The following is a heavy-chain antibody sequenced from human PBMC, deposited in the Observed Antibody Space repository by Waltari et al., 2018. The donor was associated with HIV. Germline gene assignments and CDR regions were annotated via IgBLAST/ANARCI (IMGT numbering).Heavy chain of an antibody. D-gene: IGHD3-3*01. CDR3: ARDGSGVNY. CDR1: GGSISSSSYY. CDR2: SYYSGIT. Sequence: QLQLQESGPGLVKPSETLSLTCTVSGGSISSSSYYWGWIRQPPGKGLEWIGSSYYSGITYYNPSLKSRVTISVDTSKNQFSLKLSSVTAADTAVYYCARDGSGVNYWGQGTLVTVSS. V-gene: IGHV4-39*07. J-gene: IGHJ4*02.